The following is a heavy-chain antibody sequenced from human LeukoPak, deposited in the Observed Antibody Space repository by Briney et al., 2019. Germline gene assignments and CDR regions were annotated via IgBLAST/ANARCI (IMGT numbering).Heavy chain of an antibody. J-gene: IGHJ4*02. CDR2: ISWISGSI. CDR3: AKDRDAAGRYYFDY. V-gene: IGHV3-9*01. Sequence: PGGSLRLSCAASGFTFDDYAMHWVRQAPGKGLEGVSGISWISGSIVYADSVKCRCTISREHAKNSLYLQMNSLRAEDTALYYCAKDRDAAGRYYFDYWGQGTLVTVSS. CDR1: GFTFDDYA. D-gene: IGHD6-13*01.